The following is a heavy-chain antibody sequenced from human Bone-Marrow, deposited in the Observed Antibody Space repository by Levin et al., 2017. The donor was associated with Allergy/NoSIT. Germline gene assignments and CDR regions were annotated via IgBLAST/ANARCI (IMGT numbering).Heavy chain of an antibody. J-gene: IGHJ4*02. Sequence: GESLKISCAVSQFSVSSNYMHWVRQTPGKTLEWVSNIYSAGNTFYADPVKGRFTISRDNSKNTLYLQMNNLRIEDTAVYYCARQHNGISALDYWGQGSQVTVSS. CDR1: QFSVSSNY. D-gene: IGHD2-8*01. CDR2: IYSAGNT. V-gene: IGHV3-66*04. CDR3: ARQHNGISALDY.